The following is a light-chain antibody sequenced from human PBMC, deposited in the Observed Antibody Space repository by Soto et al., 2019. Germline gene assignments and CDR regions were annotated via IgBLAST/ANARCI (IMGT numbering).Light chain of an antibody. CDR3: QQRSNPPWT. Sequence: EIVLTQSPATLSSSPGERATISCRASQSVASYLAWYQQKPGQAPRLLIYDASNRATGIPVRFSGSGSGTDFTLTISSLEPEDFAVYYCQQRSNPPWTFGQGTKVEIK. J-gene: IGKJ1*01. CDR2: DAS. CDR1: QSVASY. V-gene: IGKV3-11*01.